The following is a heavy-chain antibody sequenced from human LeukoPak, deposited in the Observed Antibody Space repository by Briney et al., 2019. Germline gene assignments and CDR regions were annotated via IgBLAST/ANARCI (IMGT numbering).Heavy chain of an antibody. V-gene: IGHV3-11*01. J-gene: IGHJ4*02. CDR2: ISSSGSTI. Sequence: GESLRLSCAASGFVFSDYSMNWVRQAPGKGLEWVSYISSSGSTIYYADSVKGRFTISRDNAKNSLYLQMNSLRAEDTAVYYCARTYYYDSSGYLGWGQGTLVTVSS. CDR1: GFVFSDYS. D-gene: IGHD3-22*01. CDR3: ARTYYYDSSGYLG.